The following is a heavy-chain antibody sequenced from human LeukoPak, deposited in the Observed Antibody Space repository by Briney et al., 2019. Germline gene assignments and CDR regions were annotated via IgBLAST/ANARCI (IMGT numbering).Heavy chain of an antibody. J-gene: IGHJ6*04. V-gene: IGHV3-48*03. CDR2: ISSSGSTI. Sequence: GGSLRLSCAASGYTFSSYEMNWVREAPGKGLEWVSYISSSGSTIYYADSVKGRFTISRDNAKNSLYLQMNSLRAEDTAVYYCAELGITMIGGVWGKGTTVTISS. D-gene: IGHD3-10*02. CDR1: GYTFSSYE. CDR3: AELGITMIGGV.